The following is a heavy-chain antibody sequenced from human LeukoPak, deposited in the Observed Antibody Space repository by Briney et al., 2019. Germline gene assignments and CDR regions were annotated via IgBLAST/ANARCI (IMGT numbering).Heavy chain of an antibody. CDR1: GFTFSSSP. CDR3: AKAYTSGTYYLYFDY. D-gene: IGHD1-26*01. Sequence: PGGSLRLSCAASGFTFSSSPMHWVRQTPGKGLVWLSRISPDGSGTTYADSVKGRFTSSRDNAKNTLYLQLNSLSAEDTAVYYCAKAYTSGTYYLYFDYWGQGTLVTVSS. CDR2: ISPDGSGT. V-gene: IGHV3-74*01. J-gene: IGHJ4*02.